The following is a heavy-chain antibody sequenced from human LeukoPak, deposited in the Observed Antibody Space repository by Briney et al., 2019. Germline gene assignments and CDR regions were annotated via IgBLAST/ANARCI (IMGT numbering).Heavy chain of an antibody. Sequence: GGSLRLSCAASGFTFNNYAMNWVRQAPGKGLEWVSAINVGGDTSYYADSVKGRFTISRDNSKNTLYLQMNSLRVEDTALYYCATGRYQDNIAYWGQGTLVTVSS. V-gene: IGHV3-23*01. D-gene: IGHD2-2*01. CDR2: INVGGDTS. CDR3: ATGRYQDNIAY. CDR1: GFTFNNYA. J-gene: IGHJ4*02.